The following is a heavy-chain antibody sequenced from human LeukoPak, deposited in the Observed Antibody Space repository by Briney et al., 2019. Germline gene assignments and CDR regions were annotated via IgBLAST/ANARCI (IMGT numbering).Heavy chain of an antibody. V-gene: IGHV1-18*01. Sequence: GASVKVSCKASGYTFTSFGISWVRQAPGQGLEWMGWISAYNGNTNYAQKLQGRVTMTTDTSTSTAYMELRSLRSDDTTVYYCARDAWTAHNWFDPWGQGTLVTVSS. D-gene: IGHD3/OR15-3a*01. CDR2: ISAYNGNT. J-gene: IGHJ5*02. CDR3: ARDAWTAHNWFDP. CDR1: GYTFTSFG.